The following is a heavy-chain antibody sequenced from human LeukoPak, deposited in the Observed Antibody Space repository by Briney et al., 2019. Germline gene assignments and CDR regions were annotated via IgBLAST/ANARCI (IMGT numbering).Heavy chain of an antibody. CDR2: MYFNSGAT. Sequence: ASVKVSRKASGFTFRDYYVQWVRQVPGQGLEWVGWMYFNSGATRYAPKFQGRVILTGDTSINTVYMELVSLGSDDTAMYYCAREGSSASGQDWYAFDIWGQETMVTVSS. D-gene: IGHD5-12*01. CDR1: GFTFRDYY. J-gene: IGHJ3*02. V-gene: IGHV1-2*02. CDR3: AREGSSASGQDWYAFDI.